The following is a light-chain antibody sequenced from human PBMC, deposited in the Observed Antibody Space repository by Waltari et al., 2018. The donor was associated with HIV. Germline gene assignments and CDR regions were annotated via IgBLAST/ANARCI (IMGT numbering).Light chain of an antibody. CDR2: EVN. J-gene: IGLJ1*01. CDR3: CSYAGSSTPYV. CDR1: SRDVGSYNL. V-gene: IGLV2-23*02. Sequence: QSALTQPASVSGSPGQSITISCTGTSRDVGSYNLVSWYQQHPGKAPKLMIYEVNKRPSGVSNRFSGSKSGNTASLTISGLQAEDEADYYCCSYAGSSTPYVFGTGTKVTAL.